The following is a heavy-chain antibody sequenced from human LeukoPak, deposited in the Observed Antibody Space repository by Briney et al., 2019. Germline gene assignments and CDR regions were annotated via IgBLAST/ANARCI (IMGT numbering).Heavy chain of an antibody. V-gene: IGHV1-69*13. CDR3: AKTAARDYDSSGYSFDY. Sequence: SVKVSCKASGGTFSSYAISWVRQAPGQGLEWMGGIIPILGTANYAQKFQGRVTITADESTSTAYMELSSLRSEDTAVYYCAKTAARDYDSSGYSFDYWAREPWSPSPQ. J-gene: IGHJ4*02. CDR1: GGTFSSYA. CDR2: IIPILGTA. D-gene: IGHD3-22*01.